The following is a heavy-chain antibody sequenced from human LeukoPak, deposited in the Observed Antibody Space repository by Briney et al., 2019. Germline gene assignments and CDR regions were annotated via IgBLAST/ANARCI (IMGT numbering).Heavy chain of an antibody. Sequence: GESLKISCKGSGYSFTSYWIGWVRQMPGKGLEWMGIIYPGDSDIRYSPSFQGQVTISADKSISAAYLQWSSLKASDTALYYCARLKTTVITQFDFWGQGTLVTVSS. CDR3: ARLKTTVITQFDF. CDR2: IYPGDSDI. D-gene: IGHD4-23*01. CDR1: GYSFTSYW. J-gene: IGHJ4*02. V-gene: IGHV5-51*01.